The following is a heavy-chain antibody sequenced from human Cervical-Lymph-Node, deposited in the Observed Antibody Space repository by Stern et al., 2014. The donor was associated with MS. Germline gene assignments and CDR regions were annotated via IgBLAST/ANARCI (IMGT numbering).Heavy chain of an antibody. J-gene: IGHJ4*02. Sequence: VQLVESGPGLVKPSQTLSLSCSVSGGSITSGSYYWTWIRQPAGKGPEWLGSIYSTGTTNYNPPLNSRLSMPLDTSENQFSLQLIFVTAADTAVYYCARGGEGWNSYYFDYWGQGTLVTVSS. D-gene: IGHD1-7*01. CDR3: ARGGEGWNSYYFDY. V-gene: IGHV4-61*02. CDR1: GGSITSGSYY. CDR2: IYSTGTT.